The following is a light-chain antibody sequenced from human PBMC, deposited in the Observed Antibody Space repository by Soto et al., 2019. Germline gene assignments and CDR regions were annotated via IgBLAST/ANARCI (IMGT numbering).Light chain of an antibody. V-gene: IGKV3-20*01. CDR1: QSVSSNY. CDR2: DVS. Sequence: EIVLTQSPGTLSLSPGERATLSCRSSQSVSSNYFAWYQQKPDQAPRLVIYDVSGRATGIPDRFSGSGSGTDFTLTISRLEPEDFPVYYCQQYGRSPTFGQGTKVEIK. CDR3: QQYGRSPT. J-gene: IGKJ1*01.